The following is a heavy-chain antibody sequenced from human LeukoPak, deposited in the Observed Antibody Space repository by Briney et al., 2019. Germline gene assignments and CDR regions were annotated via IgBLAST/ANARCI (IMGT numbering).Heavy chain of an antibody. Sequence: GASVKVSCKVSGYTLTELSMHWVRQAPGKGLEWMGGFDPEDGETTYAQKFQGRVTMTEDTSTDTAYMELSSLRSEDTAVYYCATRERRGRPFDYWGQGTLVTVSS. V-gene: IGHV1-24*01. D-gene: IGHD1-26*01. CDR1: GYTLTELS. CDR2: FDPEDGET. CDR3: ATRERRGRPFDY. J-gene: IGHJ4*02.